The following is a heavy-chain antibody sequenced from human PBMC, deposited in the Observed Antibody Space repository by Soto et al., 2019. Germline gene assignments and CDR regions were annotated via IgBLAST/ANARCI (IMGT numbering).Heavy chain of an antibody. D-gene: IGHD3-22*01. CDR3: ARATILITPSYFDF. CDR2: ISSSGNT. V-gene: IGHV4-59*01. Sequence: SETLSLTCTVSDGSISNFYCSWIRQPPGKGLEWIGYISSSGNTNYNPPLKSRFSISVDTSKNQVSLNLAHVTASDTAVYYCARATILITPSYFDFWGQAIPVSMCS. CDR1: DGSISNFY. J-gene: IGHJ4*02.